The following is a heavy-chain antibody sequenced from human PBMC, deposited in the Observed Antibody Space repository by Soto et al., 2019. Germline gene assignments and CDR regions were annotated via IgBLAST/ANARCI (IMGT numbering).Heavy chain of an antibody. J-gene: IGHJ6*02. Sequence: ASVKVSCKASGYTFTSYGISWVRQAPGQGLEWMGWISASNGNTNYAQKLQGRVTMTTDTSTSTAYMELRSLRSDDTAVYYCARDIAAAGLTYYYYGMDVWGQGTTVTVSS. CDR2: ISASNGNT. CDR1: GYTFTSYG. CDR3: ARDIAAAGLTYYYYGMDV. V-gene: IGHV1-18*01. D-gene: IGHD6-13*01.